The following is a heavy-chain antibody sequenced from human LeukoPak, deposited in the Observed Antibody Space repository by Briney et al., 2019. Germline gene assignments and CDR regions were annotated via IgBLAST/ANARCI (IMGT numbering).Heavy chain of an antibody. J-gene: IGHJ4*02. V-gene: IGHV3-23*01. CDR2: ISGGGDST. D-gene: IGHD5-18*01. CDR3: AKRGQLWLRYFDY. Sequence: GGSLRLSCAASGFTFSSYAMSWVRQAPGKGLDWVSVISGGGDSTFYADSVKGLSTISRDNSKNTLYLQMTSLRVEDTAVYYCAKRGQLWLRYFDYWGQGTLVTVSS. CDR1: GFTFSSYA.